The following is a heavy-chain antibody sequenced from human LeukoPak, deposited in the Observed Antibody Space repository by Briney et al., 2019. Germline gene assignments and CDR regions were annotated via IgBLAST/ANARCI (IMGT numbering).Heavy chain of an antibody. CDR2: ISSSGGST. V-gene: IGHV3-23*01. CDR1: GFTFSNYA. J-gene: IGHJ4*02. CDR3: ARQLGYCSDGSCYFDY. Sequence: GGSLRLSCAASGFTFSNYAMSWVRRAPGRGLEWVSAISSSGGSTYYADSVKGRFTISRDNSKNTLHLQMNGLRAEDTAVYHRARQLGYCSDGSCYFDYWGQGTLVTVSS. D-gene: IGHD2-15*01.